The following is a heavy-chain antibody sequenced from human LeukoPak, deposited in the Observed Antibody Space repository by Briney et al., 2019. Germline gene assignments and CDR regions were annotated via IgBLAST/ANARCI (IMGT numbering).Heavy chain of an antibody. D-gene: IGHD6-19*01. Sequence: ASVKVSGKASGYTFSGYYMHWVRQAPGQGLEWMGWINPNSGGTNYAQKFQGWVTMTRDTSISTAYMELSRLRSDDTAVYYCARGPAVAGKYYYYYYMDVWGKGTTVTVSS. CDR2: INPNSGGT. V-gene: IGHV1-2*04. J-gene: IGHJ6*03. CDR1: GYTFSGYY. CDR3: ARGPAVAGKYYYYYYMDV.